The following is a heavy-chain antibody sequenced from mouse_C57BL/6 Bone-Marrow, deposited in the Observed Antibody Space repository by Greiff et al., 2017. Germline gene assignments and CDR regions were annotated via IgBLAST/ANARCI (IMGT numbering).Heavy chain of an antibody. CDR1: GFNIKDDY. V-gene: IGHV14-4*01. CDR2: IDPENGDT. J-gene: IGHJ2*01. CDR3: TTEITTVDFDY. D-gene: IGHD1-1*01. Sequence: DVKLQESGAELVRPGASVKLSCTASGFNIKDDYMHWVKQRPEQGLEWIGWIDPENGDTEYASKFQGKATITADTSSNTAYLQLSSLTSEDTAVYYCTTEITTVDFDYWGQGTTLTVSS.